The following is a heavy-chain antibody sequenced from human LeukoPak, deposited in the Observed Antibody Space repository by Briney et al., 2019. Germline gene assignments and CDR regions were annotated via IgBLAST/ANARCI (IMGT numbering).Heavy chain of an antibody. J-gene: IGHJ4*02. CDR2: INSDGSIT. CDR3: ARDPYGGDHEN. V-gene: IGHV3-74*01. CDR1: GFTFSSYW. Sequence: GGSLRLSCAASGFTFSSYWMHWVRQAPGKGLVWVSRINSDGSITNYADSVKGRFTISRDNAKNTLYLQMNSLRAEDTAVYYCARDPYGGDHENWGQGTLVTVSS. D-gene: IGHD4-23*01.